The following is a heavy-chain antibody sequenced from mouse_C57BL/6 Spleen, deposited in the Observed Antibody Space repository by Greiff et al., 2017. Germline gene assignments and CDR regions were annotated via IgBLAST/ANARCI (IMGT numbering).Heavy chain of an antibody. CDR3: ARRYGNHYAMDY. J-gene: IGHJ4*01. D-gene: IGHD2-10*02. V-gene: IGHV5-12*01. CDR2: ISNGGGST. CDR1: GFTFSDYY. Sequence: EVKLVESGGGLVQPGGSLKLSCAASGFTFSDYYMYWVRQTPEKRLEWVAYISNGGGSTYYPDTVKGRFTISRDNAKNTLYLQMSRLKSEDTAMYYCARRYGNHYAMDYWGQGTSVTVSS.